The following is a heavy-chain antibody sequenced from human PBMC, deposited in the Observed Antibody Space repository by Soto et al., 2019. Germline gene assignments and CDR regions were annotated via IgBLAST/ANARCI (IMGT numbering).Heavy chain of an antibody. D-gene: IGHD3-22*01. CDR2: IYYSGST. J-gene: IGHJ5*02. CDR1: GGSISSYY. V-gene: IGHV4-59*01. CDR3: ARDGGYYDSSGYNWFDP. Sequence: LSLTCTVSGGSISSYYWSWIRQPPGKGLEWIGYIYYSGSTNYNPSLKSRVTISVDTSKNQFSLKLSSVTAADTAVYYCARDGGYYDSSGYNWFDPWGQGTLVTVSS.